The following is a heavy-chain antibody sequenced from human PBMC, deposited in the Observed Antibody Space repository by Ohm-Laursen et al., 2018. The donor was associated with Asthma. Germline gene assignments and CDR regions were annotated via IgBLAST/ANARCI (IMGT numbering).Heavy chain of an antibody. CDR1: GFSSRTYG. CDR2: VYGYGSNT. CDR3: TRGGYYGAYFDY. J-gene: IGHJ4*02. D-gene: IGHD4-17*01. V-gene: IGHV3-74*01. Sequence: SLRLSCAASGFSSRTYGPHWVRQPQGNGLVWASRVYGYGSNTIYANSVKGRFTISRVNTKNTLYLQMNSLRAEDTAVYYCTRGGYYGAYFDYWGQGTLVTVSS.